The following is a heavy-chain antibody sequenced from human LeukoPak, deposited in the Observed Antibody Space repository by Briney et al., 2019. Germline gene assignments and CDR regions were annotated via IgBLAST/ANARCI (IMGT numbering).Heavy chain of an antibody. CDR1: GFTFSSYS. J-gene: IGHJ4*02. Sequence: GGSLRLSCAASGFTFSSYSMNWVRQAPGKGLEWVSYISSGSSTIHYADSVKGRFTISRDNAKSSLFLQMNSLRAEDTAVCYCVGIPLSTTMVDYWGQGTLVTVSS. V-gene: IGHV3-48*01. CDR3: VGIPLSTTMVDY. CDR2: ISSGSSTI. D-gene: IGHD5-18*01.